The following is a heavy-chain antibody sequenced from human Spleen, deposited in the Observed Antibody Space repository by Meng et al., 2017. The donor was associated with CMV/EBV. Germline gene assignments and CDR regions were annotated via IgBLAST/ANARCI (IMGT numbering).Heavy chain of an antibody. CDR2: ISYDGSNK. CDR1: GFTFSSYA. D-gene: IGHD4-17*01. Sequence: LSLTCAASGFTFSSYAMHWVRQAPGKGLEWVAVISYDGSNKYYADSVKGRFTISRDNSKNTLYLQMNSLRAEDTAVYYCARDYNTVTTRGYYFDYWGQGTLVTVSS. J-gene: IGHJ4*02. V-gene: IGHV3-30-3*01. CDR3: ARDYNTVTTRGYYFDY.